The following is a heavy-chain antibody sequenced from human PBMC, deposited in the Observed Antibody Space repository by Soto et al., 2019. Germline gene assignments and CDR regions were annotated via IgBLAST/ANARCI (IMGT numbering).Heavy chain of an antibody. J-gene: IGHJ5*02. CDR2: IYYSGSA. D-gene: IGHD2-2*01. Sequence: QVQLQESGPGLVKPSQTLSLTCTVSGGSISSGGYYWSWIRQHPGKGLEWIGYIYYSGSAYYNPSIKSRVTIAVDTSKHQFSLRLSSVTAADTAVYYCARDAGGWYQLLSPGFDPWGQGTLVTVSS. CDR1: GGSISSGGYY. CDR3: ARDAGGWYQLLSPGFDP. V-gene: IGHV4-31*03.